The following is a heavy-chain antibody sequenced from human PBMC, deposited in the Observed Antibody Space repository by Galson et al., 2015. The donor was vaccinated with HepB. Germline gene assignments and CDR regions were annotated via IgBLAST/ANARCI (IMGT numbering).Heavy chain of an antibody. CDR1: GFTFSSYW. J-gene: IGHJ3*02. D-gene: IGHD5-18*01. V-gene: IGHV3-7*03. CDR2: IKQDGSEK. Sequence: SLRLSCAASGFTFSSYWMSWVRQAPGKGLEWVANIKQDGSEKYYVDSVKGRFTISRDNAKNSLYLQMNSLRAEDTAVYYCARYTAMAVDAFDIWGQGTMVTVSS. CDR3: ARYTAMAVDAFDI.